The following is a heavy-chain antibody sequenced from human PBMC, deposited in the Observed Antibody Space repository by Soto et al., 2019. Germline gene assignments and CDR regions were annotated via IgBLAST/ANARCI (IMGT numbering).Heavy chain of an antibody. D-gene: IGHD6-19*01. CDR1: GFTFNNYA. J-gene: IGHJ4*02. Sequence: GGSLRLSCAASGFTFNNYAMSWVRQAAGKGLEWVSAISERSSSTYYADSVKGRFTISRDNSKNALYLQMNSLRAEDTALYYCAKAEYNSGWSESNWGQGTLVTVSS. V-gene: IGHV3-23*01. CDR3: AKAEYNSGWSESN. CDR2: ISERSSST.